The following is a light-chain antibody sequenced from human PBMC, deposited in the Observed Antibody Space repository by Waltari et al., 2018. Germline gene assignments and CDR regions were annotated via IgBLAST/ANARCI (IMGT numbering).Light chain of an antibody. CDR3: QTWGSGIVT. V-gene: IGLV4-69*01. CDR1: TGHRDFA. Sequence: QPVLTQSPSASASLGASVKPTCTLSTGHRDFAIACPQQQPERGPRYLMKLNSDGSHTKGDEIPDRFSGSSSGAERYLTISSLQSEDEAAYYCQTWGSGIVTFGGGTQLTVL. CDR2: LNSDGSH. J-gene: IGLJ2*01.